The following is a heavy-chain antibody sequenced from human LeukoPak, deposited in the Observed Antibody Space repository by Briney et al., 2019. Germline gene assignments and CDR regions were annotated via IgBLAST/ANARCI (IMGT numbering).Heavy chain of an antibody. CDR2: ISAYNGNT. CDR1: GYTFTSYG. D-gene: IGHD2-15*01. Sequence: ASVKVSCKASGYTFTSYGISWVRQAPGQGLEWMGWISAYNGNTNYAQKLQGRVTMTTDTSTSTAYMELRSLRSDDTAVYYCARDVGGGSCSSAAFDMGGQGKMVTVFS. CDR3: ARDVGGGSCSSAAFDM. J-gene: IGHJ3*02. V-gene: IGHV1-18*01.